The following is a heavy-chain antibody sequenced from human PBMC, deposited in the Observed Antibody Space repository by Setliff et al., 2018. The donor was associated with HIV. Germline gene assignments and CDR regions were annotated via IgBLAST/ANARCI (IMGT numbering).Heavy chain of an antibody. CDR2: IFTSGDT. J-gene: IGHJ4*02. CDR1: GVSISNYY. V-gene: IGHV4-4*09. D-gene: IGHD1-7*01. CDR3: ARHGTWNSQRFHFDY. Sequence: SETLSLTCTVSGVSISNYYWNWIRQPPGKGLEWIGYIFTSGDTNYNPSLESRVTISVDKSKNQFSLKLNSVTAADTAVYYCARHGTWNSQRFHFDYWGQGTQVTVSS.